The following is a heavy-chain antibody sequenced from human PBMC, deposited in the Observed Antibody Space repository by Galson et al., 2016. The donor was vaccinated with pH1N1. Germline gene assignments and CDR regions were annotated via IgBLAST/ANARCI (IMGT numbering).Heavy chain of an antibody. D-gene: IGHD6-6*01. V-gene: IGHV1-69*13. CDR1: GATFNSYG. CDR3: ATFSSSSSWRSLDV. Sequence: SVKVSCKASGATFNSYGIHWVRQAPGKGLEWMGDINPVFGTTNYAQRFQDRVTITAHDMELSGLRSEDTAIYYCATFSSSSSWRSLDVWGQGTNVTVPS. CDR2: INPVFGTT. J-gene: IGHJ3*01.